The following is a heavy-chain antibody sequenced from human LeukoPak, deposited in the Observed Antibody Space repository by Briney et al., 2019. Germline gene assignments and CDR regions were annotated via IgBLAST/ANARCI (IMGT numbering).Heavy chain of an antibody. V-gene: IGHV3-30-3*01. CDR2: ISYDGSNK. CDR3: ARASYPGIAAPTTY. D-gene: IGHD6-13*01. J-gene: IGHJ4*02. Sequence: GGSLRLSCAASGFTFSSYAMHWVRQAPGKGLEWVAVISYDGSNKYYADSVKGRFTISRDNSKNTLYLQMNSLRAEDTAVYYCARASYPGIAAPTTYWGQGTLVTVSS. CDR1: GFTFSSYA.